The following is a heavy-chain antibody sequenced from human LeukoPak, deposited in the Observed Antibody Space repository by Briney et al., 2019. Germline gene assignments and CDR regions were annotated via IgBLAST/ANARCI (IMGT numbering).Heavy chain of an antibody. Sequence: ASVKVSCKASGYTFTSYGISWVRQAPGQGLEWMGWINPNSGGTNYAQKFQGRVTMTRDTSISTAYMELSRLRSDDTAVYYCASRRSLDYWGQGTLVTVSS. CDR3: ASRRSLDY. CDR1: GYTFTSYG. J-gene: IGHJ4*02. V-gene: IGHV1-2*02. CDR2: INPNSGGT.